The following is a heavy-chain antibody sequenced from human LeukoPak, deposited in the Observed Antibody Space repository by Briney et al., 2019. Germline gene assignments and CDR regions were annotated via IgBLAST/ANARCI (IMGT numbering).Heavy chain of an antibody. CDR2: INPNSGGT. D-gene: IGHD3-22*01. V-gene: IGHV1-2*06. CDR1: GYTFIGYY. CDR3: ASGPSYYYDSSGNDWFDP. J-gene: IGHJ5*02. Sequence: ASVKVSCKASGYTFIGYYIHWVRQAPGQGLEWMGRINPNSGGTIYAQKFQGRVTMTRDTSISTAYMELSRLRSEDTAVYYCASGPSYYYDSSGNDWFDPWGQGTLVTVSS.